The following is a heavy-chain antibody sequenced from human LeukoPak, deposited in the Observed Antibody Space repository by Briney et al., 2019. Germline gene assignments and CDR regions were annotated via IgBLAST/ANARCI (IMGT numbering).Heavy chain of an antibody. D-gene: IGHD6-19*01. CDR3: ATGWGSGGQMYYYYMDV. J-gene: IGHJ6*03. CDR1: GYTLTELS. Sequence: ASVKVSCKVSGYTLTELSMHWVRQAPGKGLEWMGGFDPEDGETIYAQKFQGRVTMTEDTSTDTAYMELSSLRSEDTVVYYCATGWGSGGQMYYYYMDVWGKGTTVTVSS. CDR2: FDPEDGET. V-gene: IGHV1-24*01.